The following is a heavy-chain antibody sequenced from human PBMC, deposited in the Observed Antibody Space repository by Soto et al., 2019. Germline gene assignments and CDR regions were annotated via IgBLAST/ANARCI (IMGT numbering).Heavy chain of an antibody. V-gene: IGHV3-53*04. CDR3: ARAMGCSSTSCPPGYNWFDP. Sequence: GGSLRLSCAASGFTVSSNYMSWVRQAPGKGLEWVSVIYSGGSTYYADSVKGRFTISRHNSKNTLYLQMNSLRAEDTAVYYCARAMGCSSTSCPPGYNWFDPWGQGTLVTVSS. D-gene: IGHD2-2*01. CDR2: IYSGGST. CDR1: GFTVSSNY. J-gene: IGHJ5*02.